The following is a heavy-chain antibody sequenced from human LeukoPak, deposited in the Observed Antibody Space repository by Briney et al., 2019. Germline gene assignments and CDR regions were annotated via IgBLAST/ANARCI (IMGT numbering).Heavy chain of an antibody. Sequence: SETLSLTSPAPAGSISGYFWSWIRKPPGKGLDWHGSIYYSGSTNYNPSLKSRVTISVDTSKNQFSLKLSAVTAAVTAVYGCARSITISWYGDFQHWGQDTLVSVST. CDR1: AGSISGYF. CDR3: ARSITISWYGDFQH. J-gene: IGHJ1*01. V-gene: IGHV4-59*01. D-gene: IGHD6-13*01. CDR2: IYYSGST.